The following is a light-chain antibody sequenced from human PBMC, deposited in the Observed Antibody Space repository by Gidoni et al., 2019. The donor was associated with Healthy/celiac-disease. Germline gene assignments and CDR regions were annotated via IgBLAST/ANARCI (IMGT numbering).Light chain of an antibody. CDR1: QSVSSY. V-gene: IGKV3-11*01. Sequence: EIVLTQYPATLSLSPGERATLSCRASQSVSSYLAWYQQKPGQAPRPLIYDASNRATGSPARFSGSGSGTDFTLTISSLGPEDFAVYYCQQRSNWPLLTFGGGTKVEIK. J-gene: IGKJ4*01. CDR3: QQRSNWPLLT. CDR2: DAS.